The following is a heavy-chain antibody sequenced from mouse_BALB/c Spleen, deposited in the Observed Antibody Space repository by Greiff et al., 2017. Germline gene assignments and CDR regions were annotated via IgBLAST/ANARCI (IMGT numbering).Heavy chain of an antibody. CDR3: ARGLYYDCDGYYFDY. V-gene: IGHV5-6-5*01. CDR2: ISSGGST. J-gene: IGHJ2*01. CDR1: GFTFSSYA. Sequence: DVKLVESGGGLVKPGGSLKLSCAASGFTFSSYAMSWVRQTPEKRLEWVASISSGGSTYYPDSVKGRFTISRDNARNILYLQMSSLRSEDTAMYYCARGLYYDCDGYYFDYWDQGTTLTVSS. D-gene: IGHD2-4*01.